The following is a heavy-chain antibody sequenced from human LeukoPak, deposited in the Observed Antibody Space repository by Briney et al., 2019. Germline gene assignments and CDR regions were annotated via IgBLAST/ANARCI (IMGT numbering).Heavy chain of an antibody. CDR1: GFTVSSYS. V-gene: IGHV3-21*01. J-gene: IGHJ4*02. D-gene: IGHD6-19*01. Sequence: PGGSLRLSCAASGFTVSSYSMNWVRQAPGKGLEWDSSISSSSSYIYYADSVKGRFTISRDNAKNSLYLQMNSLRAEDTAVYYCASMIAVAGRTDYWGQGTLVTVSS. CDR3: ASMIAVAGRTDY. CDR2: ISSSSSYI.